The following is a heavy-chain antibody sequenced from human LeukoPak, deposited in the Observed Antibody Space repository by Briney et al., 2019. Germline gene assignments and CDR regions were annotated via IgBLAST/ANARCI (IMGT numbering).Heavy chain of an antibody. CDR1: GGSISSSSYY. CDR2: IYYSGST. Sequence: SETLSLTCTVSGGSISSSSYYWGWIRQPPGKGLEWIGSIYYSGSTYYNPSLKSRVTISVDTSKNQFSLKLSSVTAADTAVYYCARLWFGGLSFDYWGQGTLVTASS. V-gene: IGHV4-39*01. CDR3: ARLWFGGLSFDY. J-gene: IGHJ4*02. D-gene: IGHD3-10*01.